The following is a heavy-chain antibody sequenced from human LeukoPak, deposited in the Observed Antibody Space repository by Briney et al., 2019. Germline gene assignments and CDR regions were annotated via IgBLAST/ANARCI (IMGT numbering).Heavy chain of an antibody. V-gene: IGHV3-48*04. D-gene: IGHD3-22*01. CDR1: GFTFSSYS. CDR2: ISSSSXTI. CDR3: ARDYYDXGXXFDI. J-gene: IGHJ3*02. Sequence: GGSLRLSCAASGFTFSSYSMNWVRQAPGKGLEWVSYISSSSXTIYYADSVKGRFTISRDNAKNSLYLQMNSLRAEDTAVYYCARDYYDXGXXFDIWGQGTMVTVSS.